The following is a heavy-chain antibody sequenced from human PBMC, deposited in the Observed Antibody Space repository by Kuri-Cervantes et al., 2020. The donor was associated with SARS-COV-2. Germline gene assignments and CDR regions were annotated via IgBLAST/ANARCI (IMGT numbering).Heavy chain of an antibody. CDR3: TRGGYTSALSRQNWFDP. D-gene: IGHD6-19*01. Sequence: GESLKISCAASGFTFSNSWMSWVRQAPGKGLEWVANIKYDGSEKYYVDSVKGRFIISRYNAKNSVYLQMNSLRDADTAVYYCTRGGYTSALSRQNWFDPWGQGTLVTVSS. V-gene: IGHV3-7*03. J-gene: IGHJ5*02. CDR2: IKYDGSEK. CDR1: GFTFSNSW.